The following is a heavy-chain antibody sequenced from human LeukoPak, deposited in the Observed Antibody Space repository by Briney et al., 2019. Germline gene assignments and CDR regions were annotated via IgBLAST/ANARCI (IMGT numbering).Heavy chain of an antibody. J-gene: IGHJ3*02. CDR1: GGSISSGSYY. D-gene: IGHD3-3*01. CDR2: IYTSGST. CDR3: ARATYYDFWSGYYTDFGAFDI. Sequence: SETLSLTCTVSGGSISSGSYYWSWIRQPAGKGLEWIVRIYTSGSTNYNPSLKSRVTISVDTSKNQFSLKLSSVTAADTAVYYCARATYYDFWSGYYTDFGAFDIWGQGTMVTVSS. V-gene: IGHV4-61*02.